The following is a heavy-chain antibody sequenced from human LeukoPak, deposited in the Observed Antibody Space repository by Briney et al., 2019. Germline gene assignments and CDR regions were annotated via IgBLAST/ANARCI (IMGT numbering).Heavy chain of an antibody. CDR2: ISSSSSYI. CDR1: GFTLSSYS. D-gene: IGHD5-12*01. V-gene: IGHV3-21*01. Sequence: GGSLRLSCAASGFTLSSYSMNWVRQAPGKGLEWVSSISSSSSYIYYADSVKGRFTISRDNAKNSLYLQMNSLRAEDTAVYYCARAGSGYDYDYWGQGTLVTVSS. J-gene: IGHJ4*02. CDR3: ARAGSGYDYDY.